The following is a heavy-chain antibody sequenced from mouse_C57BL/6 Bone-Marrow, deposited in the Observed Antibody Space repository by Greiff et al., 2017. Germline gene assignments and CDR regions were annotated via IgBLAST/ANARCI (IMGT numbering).Heavy chain of an antibody. D-gene: IGHD2-2*01. CDR1: GYTFTSYW. Sequence: QVQLRQPGAELVMPGASVKLSCKASGYTFTSYWMHWVKQRPGQGLEWIGEIDPSDSYTNYNQKFKGKSTLTVDKSSSTAYMQLGSLTSDDSAVYYSAGEEGLLWLRGLYYCDIDYWDQGTAVTVTA. V-gene: IGHV1-69*01. CDR2: IDPSDSYT. CDR3: AGEEGLLWLRGLYYCDIDY. J-gene: IGHJ4*01.